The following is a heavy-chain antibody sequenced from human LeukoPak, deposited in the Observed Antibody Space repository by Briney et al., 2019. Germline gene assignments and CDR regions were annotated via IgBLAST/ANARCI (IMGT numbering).Heavy chain of an antibody. Sequence: GGSLRLSCAASGFTVSSNYISWVRQAPGKGLEWVSVIYSGGSTYYADSVKGRFTISRDNSKNTLYLQMNSLRAEDTAVYYCARAHSPGRDYYWYFDLWGRGTLVTVSS. D-gene: IGHD5-24*01. CDR3: ARAHSPGRDYYWYFDL. CDR2: IYSGGST. V-gene: IGHV3-53*01. J-gene: IGHJ2*01. CDR1: GFTVSSNY.